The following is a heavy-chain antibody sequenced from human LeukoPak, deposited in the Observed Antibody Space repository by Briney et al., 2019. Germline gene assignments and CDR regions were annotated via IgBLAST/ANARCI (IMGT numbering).Heavy chain of an antibody. Sequence: PGGSLRLSCAASGFTFSSYSMNWVRQAPGKGLEWVSSISSSNSYIYYAGSVKGRFTISRDNAKNSLFLQMNSLRAEDTAVYYCARDRVTGTPNFDYWGQGTLVTVSS. D-gene: IGHD1/OR15-1a*01. CDR2: ISSSNSYI. V-gene: IGHV3-21*01. CDR3: ARDRVTGTPNFDY. CDR1: GFTFSSYS. J-gene: IGHJ4*02.